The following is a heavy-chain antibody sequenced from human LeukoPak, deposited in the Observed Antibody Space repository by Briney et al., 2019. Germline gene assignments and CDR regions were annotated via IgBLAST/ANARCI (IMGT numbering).Heavy chain of an antibody. Sequence: RASVKVSCKASGYTFSSYGISWVRQAPGQGLEWMGWISAYNDSTNYAQKFQGRVTMTTDASTSTGYMELRSLRSDDTAVYYCARLDTAMVYWYFDLWGRGTLVTVSS. V-gene: IGHV1-18*01. CDR1: GYTFSSYG. CDR3: ARLDTAMVYWYFDL. CDR2: ISAYNDST. J-gene: IGHJ2*01. D-gene: IGHD5-18*01.